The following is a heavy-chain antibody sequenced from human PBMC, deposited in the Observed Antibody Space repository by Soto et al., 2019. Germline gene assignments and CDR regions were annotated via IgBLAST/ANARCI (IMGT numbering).Heavy chain of an antibody. J-gene: IGHJ3*02. CDR2: ITGNGDYA. CDR1: GFTFSIFA. Sequence: EVQLLESGGVLVPPGGSLRLSCAASGFTFSIFAMTWVRQAPGKGLEWVASITGNGDYARYTDSVQGRFTISRDNSKNTLYLQMNSLRTENTALYYCSRDPNGDYIGAFDNLGQGTMVTVSS. CDR3: SRDPNGDYIGAFDN. V-gene: IGHV3-23*01. D-gene: IGHD4-17*01.